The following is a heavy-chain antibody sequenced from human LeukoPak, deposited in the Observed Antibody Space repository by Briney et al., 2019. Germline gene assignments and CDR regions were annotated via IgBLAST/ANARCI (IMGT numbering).Heavy chain of an antibody. D-gene: IGHD6-6*01. V-gene: IGHV1-2*02. CDR2: INPNSADT. CDR1: GYTFTGYY. CDR3: ARDEEYSSSSVPDY. Sequence: GASVKVSCKASGYTFTGYYMHWVRQAPGQGLEWMGWINPNSADTNYAQKFQGRVNMTRDTSISTAYMELSRLTSDDTAIFYCARDEEYSSSSVPDYWGQGTLVTVSS. J-gene: IGHJ4*02.